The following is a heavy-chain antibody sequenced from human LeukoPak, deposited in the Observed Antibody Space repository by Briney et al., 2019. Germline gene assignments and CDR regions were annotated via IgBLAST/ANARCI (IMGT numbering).Heavy chain of an antibody. J-gene: IGHJ4*02. Sequence: SETLSLTCTVSGGSISSYYWSWIRQPPGKGLEWIGYIYYSGSTNYNPSLKSRVTISVDTSKNQFSLKLSSVTAADTAVYYCAKAAIVGATFRIDYWGQGTLVTVSS. V-gene: IGHV4-59*01. CDR2: IYYSGST. D-gene: IGHD1-26*01. CDR1: GGSISSYY. CDR3: AKAAIVGATFRIDY.